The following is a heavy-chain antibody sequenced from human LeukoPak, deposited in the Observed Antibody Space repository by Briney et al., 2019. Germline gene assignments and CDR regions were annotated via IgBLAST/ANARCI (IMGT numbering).Heavy chain of an antibody. CDR2: IDSSGGYM. CDR1: GFTFSNYG. CDR3: LRGDRRDY. J-gene: IGHJ4*02. Sequence: GGSLRLSCAASGFTFSNYGMSWVRQAPGKGLEWVSSIDSSGGYMFYADSVKGRFIISRDNAKDSLYLQMNSLRVEDTAVYYCLRGDRRDYWGQGTLVTVSS. V-gene: IGHV3-21*06.